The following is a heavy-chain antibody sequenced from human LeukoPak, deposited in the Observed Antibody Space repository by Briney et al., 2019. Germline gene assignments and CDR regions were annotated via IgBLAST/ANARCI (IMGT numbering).Heavy chain of an antibody. V-gene: IGHV3-15*01. CDR3: TRDQTPYY. Sequence: PGGSLRLSCAGSGFIISNAWMSWVRQAPGKGLEWVGRIKSKGNGGATDYAAPVKGRFTISRDDSKNTLYLQMNNLKTEDTAVYYCTRDQTPYYWGQGTLVTVSS. CDR1: GFIISNAW. J-gene: IGHJ4*02. CDR2: IKSKGNGGAT.